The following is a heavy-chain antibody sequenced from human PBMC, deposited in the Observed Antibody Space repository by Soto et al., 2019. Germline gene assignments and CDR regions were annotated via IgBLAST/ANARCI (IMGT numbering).Heavy chain of an antibody. V-gene: IGHV4-4*02. CDR1: GGSISSSNW. CDR3: ARLGFKLEGLGRPPYFDY. CDR2: IYHSGST. Sequence: QVQLQESGPGLVKPSGTLSLTCAVSGGSISSSNWWSWVRQPPGKGLEWIGEIYHSGSTNYNPSLKSRVNISVDKSKNQFSLKLSSVTAADTAVYYCARLGFKLEGLGRPPYFDYWGQGTLVTVSS. D-gene: IGHD1-1*01. J-gene: IGHJ4*02.